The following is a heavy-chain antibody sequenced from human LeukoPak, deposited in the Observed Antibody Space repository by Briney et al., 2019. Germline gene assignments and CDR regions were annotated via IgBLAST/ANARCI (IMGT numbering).Heavy chain of an antibody. V-gene: IGHV3-7*01. Sequence: SGGSLRLSCAASGFTFSNYWMSWLRQAPGKGLEWVANINQGGSEKYSVDSVRGRFTISRDNAKNSLYLQMNSLRAEDTAVYYCARVSRKSPMITFDYWGQGTLVTVSS. CDR1: GFTFSNYW. CDR3: ARVSRKSPMITFDY. CDR2: INQGGSEK. J-gene: IGHJ4*02. D-gene: IGHD3-16*01.